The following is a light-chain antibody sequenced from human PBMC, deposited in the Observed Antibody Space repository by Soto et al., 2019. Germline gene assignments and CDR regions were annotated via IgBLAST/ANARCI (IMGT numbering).Light chain of an antibody. CDR2: AAS. J-gene: IGKJ1*01. Sequence: DIQMTQSPSSLSASVGDRVTITCRASQSIVTYLNWYLQKPGKAPKLLIYAASNLQSGVPSRFSGSGSGTDFTLTTSSLQPEDFATYFCQQSYSTPPWTVGQGTKVEIK. CDR3: QQSYSTPPWT. CDR1: QSIVTY. V-gene: IGKV1-39*01.